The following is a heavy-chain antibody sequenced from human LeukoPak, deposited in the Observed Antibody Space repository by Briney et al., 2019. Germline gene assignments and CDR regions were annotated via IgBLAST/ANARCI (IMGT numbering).Heavy chain of an antibody. V-gene: IGHV1-18*01. CDR1: GYTFTSYG. J-gene: IGHJ6*02. D-gene: IGHD6-6*01. CDR2: IGTYNGNT. CDR3: ARGSSSGGYFYYYGMDV. Sequence: GASVKVSCKASGYTFTSYGIIWVRQAPGQGLEGMGWIGTYNGNTNYAQKLQGRVTMTTDTSTSTAYMELRSLRSDDTAVYYCARGSSSGGYFYYYGMDVWGQGTTVTVSS.